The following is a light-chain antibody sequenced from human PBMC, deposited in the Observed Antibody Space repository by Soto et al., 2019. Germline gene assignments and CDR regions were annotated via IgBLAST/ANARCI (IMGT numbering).Light chain of an antibody. CDR1: QSVSSNY. V-gene: IGKV3-20*01. J-gene: IGKJ1*01. Sequence: EIVLTQSPGTLSLSPGERATLSCRASQSVSSNYLAWYQQKPGQAPRLLIYGASSRATGIPDRFSGSGSGTDFTLTISRLEPEDFAVYYCQQYISSPRTFGQGTKG. CDR2: GAS. CDR3: QQYISSPRT.